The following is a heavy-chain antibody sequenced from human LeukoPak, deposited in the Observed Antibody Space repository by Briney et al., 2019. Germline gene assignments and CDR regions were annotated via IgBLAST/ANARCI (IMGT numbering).Heavy chain of an antibody. Sequence: PSETLSLTCAVYGGSFSGYYWSWIRQPPGKGLEWIGYIYHSGSTNYNPSLKSRVTISVDTSKNQFSLKLSSVTAADTAVYYCAREGPYDSSGYYHDTTNVDIWGQGTMVTVSS. D-gene: IGHD3-22*01. CDR1: GGSFSGYY. CDR3: AREGPYDSSGYYHDTTNVDI. CDR2: IYHSGST. J-gene: IGHJ3*02. V-gene: IGHV4-34*01.